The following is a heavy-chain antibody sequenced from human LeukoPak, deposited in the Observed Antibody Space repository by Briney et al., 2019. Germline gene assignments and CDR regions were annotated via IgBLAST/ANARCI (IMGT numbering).Heavy chain of an antibody. V-gene: IGHV1-46*01. CDR2: INPSGGST. D-gene: IGHD2-2*01. CDR1: GYTFTSYY. Sequence: AASVKVSCKASGYTFTSYYMHWVRQAPGQGLEWMGIINPSGGSTSYAQKFQGRVTMTKDMSTSTVYMELSSLRSEDTAVYYCARDRSPLQLDCSRSSCYAVGGAFDIWGQGTMVTVSS. J-gene: IGHJ3*02. CDR3: ARDRSPLQLDCSRSSCYAVGGAFDI.